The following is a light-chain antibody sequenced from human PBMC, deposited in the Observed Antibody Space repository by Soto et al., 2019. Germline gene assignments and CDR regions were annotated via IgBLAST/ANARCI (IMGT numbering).Light chain of an antibody. J-gene: IGLJ3*02. CDR2: DVI. CDR3: SSYTTSSTLGV. V-gene: IGLV2-14*03. CDR1: SSDVGAYNY. Sequence: QSALTQPASVSGSPGQSITISCTGTSSDVGAYNYVSWYQHHPGKAPKLMIFDVIYRPSGISNRFSGSKSGNTASLTISGLQAEDEANYYCSSYTTSSTLGVFGGGTKLTVL.